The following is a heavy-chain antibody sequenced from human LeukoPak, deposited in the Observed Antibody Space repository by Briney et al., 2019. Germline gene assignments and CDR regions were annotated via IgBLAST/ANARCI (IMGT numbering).Heavy chain of an antibody. CDR2: ISYDGSNK. D-gene: IGHD3-10*01. V-gene: IGHV3-30*19. J-gene: IGHJ6*03. CDR1: GFLFDDHD. Sequence: PGGSLRLSCGASGFLFDDHDMHWVRQAPGKGLEWVAVISYDGSNKYYADSVKGRFTISRDNSKNTLYLQMNSLRAEDTAVYYCARDGVGWDYYMDVWGKGTTVTVSS. CDR3: ARDGVGWDYYMDV.